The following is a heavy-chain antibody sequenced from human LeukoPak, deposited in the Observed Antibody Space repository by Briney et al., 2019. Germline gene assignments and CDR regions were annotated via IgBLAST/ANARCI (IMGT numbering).Heavy chain of an antibody. V-gene: IGHV4-59*01. Sequence: PSETLSLTCAVYGGSFSGYYWSWIRQPPGKGLEWIGYIYYSGSTTYNPSLKSRVTISVDTSKNQFSLKLSSVTAADTAVYYCARGPYHYDSSDYSAFDYWGQGTPVTVSS. CDR3: ARGPYHYDSSDYSAFDY. CDR1: GGSFSGYY. CDR2: IYYSGST. J-gene: IGHJ4*02. D-gene: IGHD3-22*01.